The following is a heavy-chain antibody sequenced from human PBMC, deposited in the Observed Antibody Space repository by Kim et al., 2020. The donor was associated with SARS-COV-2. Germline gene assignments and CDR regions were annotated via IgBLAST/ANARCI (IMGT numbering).Heavy chain of an antibody. CDR3: FVVVPAAMGVGIDY. V-gene: IGHV3-23*01. J-gene: IGHJ4*02. CDR1: GFTFSSYA. D-gene: IGHD2-2*01. CDR2: ISGSGGST. Sequence: GGSLRLSCAASGFTFSSYAMSWVRQAPGKGLEWVSAISGSGGSTYYADSVKGRFTISRDNSKNTLYLQMNSLRAEDTAVYYCFVVVPAAMGVGIDYWGQGTLVTVSS.